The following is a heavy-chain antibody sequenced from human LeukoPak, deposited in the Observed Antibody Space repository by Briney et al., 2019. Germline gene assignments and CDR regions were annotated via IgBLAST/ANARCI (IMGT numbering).Heavy chain of an antibody. CDR2: IYYSGST. CDR1: GGSIVNYY. CDR3: ARHLYYYDSSGYYLTDASDI. Sequence: SETLSLTCTVSGGSIVNYYWSWIRQPPGKGLEWIGYIYYSGSTNYNPSLKSRVTISVDTSKNQFSLKLSSVTAADTAVYYCARHLYYYDSSGYYLTDASDIWGQGTMVTVSS. V-gene: IGHV4-59*08. J-gene: IGHJ3*02. D-gene: IGHD3-22*01.